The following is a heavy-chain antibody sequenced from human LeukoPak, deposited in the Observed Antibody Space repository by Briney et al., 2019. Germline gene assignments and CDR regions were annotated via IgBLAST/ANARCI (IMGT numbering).Heavy chain of an antibody. CDR2: ISGSGGST. J-gene: IGHJ4*02. CDR1: GFTFSSYA. Sequence: GGSLRLSCAASGFTFSSYAMSWVRQAPGKGLEWVSAISGSGGSTYYADSVKGRFTISRDNSKNTLYLQMNSLRAEDTAVYYCAKARHYDYVWGSYRPDAFDYWGQGTLVTVSS. D-gene: IGHD3-16*02. V-gene: IGHV3-23*01. CDR3: AKARHYDYVWGSYRPDAFDY.